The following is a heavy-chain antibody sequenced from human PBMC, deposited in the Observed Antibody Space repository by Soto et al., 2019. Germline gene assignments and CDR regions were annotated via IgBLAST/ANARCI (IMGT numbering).Heavy chain of an antibody. CDR2: ISGSGGST. D-gene: IGHD4-17*01. J-gene: IGHJ6*03. Sequence: GGSLRLSCAASGFTFSSYAMSWVRQAPGKGLEWVSAISGSGGSTYYADSVKGRFTISRDNSKNTLYLQMNSLRAEDTAVYYCAKEGEGGRNGDYDLWYYYYMDVWGKGTTVTVSS. V-gene: IGHV3-23*01. CDR1: GFTFSSYA. CDR3: AKEGEGGRNGDYDLWYYYYMDV.